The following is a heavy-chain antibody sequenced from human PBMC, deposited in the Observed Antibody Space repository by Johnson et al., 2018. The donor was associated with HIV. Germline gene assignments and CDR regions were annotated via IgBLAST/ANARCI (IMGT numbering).Heavy chain of an antibody. CDR2: ISSSGSTI. V-gene: IGHV3-48*04. CDR1: GLSFSNFG. Sequence: VQLVESGGGVVQPGKSLTLSCVGSGLSFSNFGIHWVRQAPGKGPEWVSYISSSGSTIYYADSVKGRFTISRDNAKNSLYLQMNSLRAEDTAVYYCAISGTGPDAFDIWGQGTMVTVSS. J-gene: IGHJ3*02. CDR3: AISGTGPDAFDI.